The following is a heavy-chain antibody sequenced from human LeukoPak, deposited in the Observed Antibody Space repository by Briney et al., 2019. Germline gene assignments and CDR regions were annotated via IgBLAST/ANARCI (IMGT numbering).Heavy chain of an antibody. D-gene: IGHD3-22*01. CDR2: IYSSGST. CDR1: GGSLNNYY. Sequence: SETLSLTCTVSGGSLNNYYWSWIRQSPGEGLEWIGFIYSSGSTNYNPSLRGRVTMSIDTSKNEFSLQLSSVTAADTAVYYCAREEYDSSPFDYWGQGILITVSS. V-gene: IGHV4-59*01. CDR3: AREEYDSSPFDY. J-gene: IGHJ4*02.